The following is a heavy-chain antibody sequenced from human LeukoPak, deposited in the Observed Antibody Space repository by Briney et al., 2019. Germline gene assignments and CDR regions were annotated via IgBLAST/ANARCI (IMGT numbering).Heavy chain of an antibody. D-gene: IGHD3-10*01. Sequence: GGSLRLSCAASGFTFSTDAMSWVRQAPGKGLEWVSAISGSGGSTYYADSVKGRFTVSRDNSKNTLYLQMNSLRVEDTAVYYCAKEAPRGDGYRNYFDYRGQGTLVTVSS. V-gene: IGHV3-23*01. CDR1: GFTFSTDA. J-gene: IGHJ4*02. CDR2: ISGSGGST. CDR3: AKEAPRGDGYRNYFDY.